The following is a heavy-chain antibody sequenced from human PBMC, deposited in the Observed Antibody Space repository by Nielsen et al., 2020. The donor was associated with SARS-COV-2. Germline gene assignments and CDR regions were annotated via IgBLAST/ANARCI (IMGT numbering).Heavy chain of an antibody. CDR3: AKVSSSWYSYYYGMDV. Sequence: GESLKISCAASGFTFSSYGMHWVRQAPGKGLEWVSVIYSGGSSTYYADSVKGRFTISRDNSKNTLYLQMNSLRAEDTAVYYCAKVSSSWYSYYYGMDVWGQGTTVTVSS. V-gene: IGHV3-23*03. CDR2: IYSGGSST. J-gene: IGHJ6*02. CDR1: GFTFSSYG. D-gene: IGHD6-13*01.